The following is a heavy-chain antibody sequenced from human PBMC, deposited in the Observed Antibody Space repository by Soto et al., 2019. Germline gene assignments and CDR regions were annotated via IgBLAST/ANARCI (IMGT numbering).Heavy chain of an antibody. J-gene: IGHJ4*02. Sequence: GASVKVSCKAAGYTFTGYYMHWVRQAPGQGLEWMGWINPNSGGTNYAQKFQGWVTMTRDTSISTAYMELSRLRSDDTAVYYCARDQPRDFWSGSPTYYFDYWGQGTLVTVSS. V-gene: IGHV1-2*04. CDR2: INPNSGGT. CDR3: ARDQPRDFWSGSPTYYFDY. CDR1: GYTFTGYY. D-gene: IGHD3-3*01.